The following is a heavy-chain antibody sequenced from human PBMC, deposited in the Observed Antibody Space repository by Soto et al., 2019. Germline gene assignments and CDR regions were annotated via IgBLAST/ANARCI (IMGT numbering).Heavy chain of an antibody. CDR2: IRGSKGYT. D-gene: IGHD2-2*01. J-gene: IGHJ4*02. V-gene: IGHV1-18*04. CDR1: GSTFTSHG. Sequence: QVQLVQSGAEVKKPGASVKVSCKASGSTFTSHGVRCVRQAPGPGLAWLGWIRGSKGYTKSAQSFQGRGTLTTDTSTSNAYMELRRLNSDDTAVYYCARDPVDCSSSICAYDYLGQGTLGTVSS. CDR3: ARDPVDCSSSICAYDY.